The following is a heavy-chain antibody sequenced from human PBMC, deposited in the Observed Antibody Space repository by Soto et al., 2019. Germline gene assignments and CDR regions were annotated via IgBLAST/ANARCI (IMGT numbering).Heavy chain of an antibody. CDR3: AKAATLRGYCLLLGYYFDY. Sequence: GGSLTLSCAASGFTFGSYAMSWVRQAPGKGLEWVSAISGSGGSTYYADSVKGRFTISRDNPKNTLYLQMNSLRAEDTAVYYCAKAATLRGYCLLLGYYFDYWGQGTLVTVSS. CDR2: ISGSGGST. D-gene: IGHD2-15*01. V-gene: IGHV3-23*01. J-gene: IGHJ4*02. CDR1: GFTFGSYA.